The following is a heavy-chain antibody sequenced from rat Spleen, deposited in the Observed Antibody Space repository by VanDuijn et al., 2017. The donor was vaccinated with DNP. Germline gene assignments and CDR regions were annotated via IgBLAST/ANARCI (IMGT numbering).Heavy chain of an antibody. Sequence: QVQLRESGPGLVHPSQTLSLTSTFSGFSLTNFDVHWVRQPPGKGLEWMGGIWRDGGTDYNSALKSRLSISRDTSKSQVFLKMNSLQTDDTAIYFCTRGYALWGQGVMVTVSS. CDR3: TRGYAL. J-gene: IGHJ2*01. CDR2: IWRDGGT. D-gene: IGHD2-2*01. CDR1: GFSLTNFD. V-gene: IGHV2-1*01.